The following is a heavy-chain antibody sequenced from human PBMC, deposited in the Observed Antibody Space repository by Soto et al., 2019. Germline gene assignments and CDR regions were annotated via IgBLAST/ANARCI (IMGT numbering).Heavy chain of an antibody. CDR3: ARGYCSSTSCRYNWFDP. CDR1: GGYISSGGYY. Sequence: PSETLSLTCTVSGGYISSGGYYWSWIRKHPGKGLEWIGYIYYSGSTYYNPSLKSRVTISVDTSKNQFSLKLSSVTAADTAVYYCARGYCSSTSCRYNWFDPWGQGTLVTVSS. CDR2: IYYSGST. V-gene: IGHV4-31*03. D-gene: IGHD2-2*01. J-gene: IGHJ5*02.